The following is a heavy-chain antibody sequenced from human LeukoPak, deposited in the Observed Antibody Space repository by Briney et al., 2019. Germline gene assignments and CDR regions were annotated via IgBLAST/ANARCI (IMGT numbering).Heavy chain of an antibody. D-gene: IGHD3-9*01. J-gene: IGHJ4*02. CDR2: IKQDGSEK. Sequence: GGSLRLSCAASGLTFSGSWMNWVRQAPGKGLEWVANIKQDGSEKYYVDSVKGRFTISRDNAKNSLYLQMNSLRADDTAVYYCTRVFATGPSFDYWGQGTLVTVSS. V-gene: IGHV3-7*01. CDR3: TRVFATGPSFDY. CDR1: GLTFSGSW.